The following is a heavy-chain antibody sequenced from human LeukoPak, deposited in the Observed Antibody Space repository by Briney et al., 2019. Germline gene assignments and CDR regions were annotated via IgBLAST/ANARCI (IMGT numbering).Heavy chain of an antibody. D-gene: IGHD4-17*01. Sequence: GGSLRLSCAASGFTFSNYSMNWVRQAPGKGLEWVSSISSSSSYIYYADSVKGRFTISRDNAKNSLYLEMDSLRAEDTAVYYCARVDAIDYSDYEANWFDPWGQGTLVTVSS. J-gene: IGHJ5*02. V-gene: IGHV3-21*01. CDR1: GFTFSNYS. CDR2: ISSSSSYI. CDR3: ARVDAIDYSDYEANWFDP.